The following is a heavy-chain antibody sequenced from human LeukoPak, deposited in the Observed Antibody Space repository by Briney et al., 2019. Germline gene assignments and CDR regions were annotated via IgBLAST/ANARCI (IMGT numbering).Heavy chain of an antibody. V-gene: IGHV4-34*01. CDR3: ARSVIYYYYYMDV. Sequence: SETLSLTCAVYGGSFSGYYWSWVRQPPGKGLEWIGDINHSGSTIYNPSLKSRVTISVDTSKNQFSLKLSSVTAADTAVYYCARSVIYYYYYMDVWGKGTTVTVSS. CDR2: INHSGST. D-gene: IGHD2-21*01. CDR1: GGSFSGYY. J-gene: IGHJ6*03.